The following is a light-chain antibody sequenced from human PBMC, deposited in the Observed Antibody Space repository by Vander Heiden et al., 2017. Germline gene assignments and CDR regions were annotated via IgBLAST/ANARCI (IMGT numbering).Light chain of an antibody. CDR1: QSVSSSY. CDR3: QQYGSSPPLT. CDR2: GAF. V-gene: IGKV3-20*01. J-gene: IGKJ4*01. Sequence: EIVLTQSPGTLSLSPGERATLSCRASQSVSSSYLAWYQQKPGQAPRLLIYGAFSRATGIPDRFSGSGYGTDFTLTISRREPEDFAVYYCQQYGSSPPLTFGGGTKVEIK.